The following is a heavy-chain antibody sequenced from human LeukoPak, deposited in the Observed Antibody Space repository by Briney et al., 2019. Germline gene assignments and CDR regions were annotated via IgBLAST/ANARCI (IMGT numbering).Heavy chain of an antibody. D-gene: IGHD5-18*01. CDR3: ARGGLDGWIHLWPSSHFDY. Sequence: GGSLRLSCAASGFTFSSSWMNWVRQAPGKGLVWVANIKQDGSETYYVDSVKGRFTISRDNARNSLYLQMSSLRVEDTAVYYCARGGLDGWIHLWPSSHFDYWGQGTLVTVSS. CDR1: GFTFSSSW. V-gene: IGHV3-7*01. CDR2: IKQDGSET. J-gene: IGHJ4*02.